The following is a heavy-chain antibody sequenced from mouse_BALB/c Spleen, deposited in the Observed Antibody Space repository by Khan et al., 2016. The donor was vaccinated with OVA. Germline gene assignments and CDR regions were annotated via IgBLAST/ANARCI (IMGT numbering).Heavy chain of an antibody. CDR1: GYRFTSYI. V-gene: IGHV1S136*01. J-gene: IGHJ2*01. D-gene: IGHD3-1*01. CDR2: INPYNGAT. Sequence: EVKLQESGPELVKPGTSVKMSCKASGYRFTSYIIHWVKQRPGQGLEWIGYINPYNGATKYNEKFKGKATLTSDKSSNTAYMELSSLTSEDSAVYYCARGNGQSYYFDYWGQGTTLTVSS. CDR3: ARGNGQSYYFDY.